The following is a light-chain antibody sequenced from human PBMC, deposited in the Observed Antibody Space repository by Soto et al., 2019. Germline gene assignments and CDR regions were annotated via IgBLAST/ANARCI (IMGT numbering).Light chain of an antibody. Sequence: QSVLTQPPSASGTPGQRVTISCSGRSSNIGSNFIYWYQQLPGTAPKLLIYRNNERPSGVPDRFSGSKSGTSASLAISGLRSEDEADYHCASWDDSLSGVVFGGGTKLTVL. CDR3: ASWDDSLSGVV. V-gene: IGLV1-47*01. CDR1: SSNIGSNF. CDR2: RNN. J-gene: IGLJ2*01.